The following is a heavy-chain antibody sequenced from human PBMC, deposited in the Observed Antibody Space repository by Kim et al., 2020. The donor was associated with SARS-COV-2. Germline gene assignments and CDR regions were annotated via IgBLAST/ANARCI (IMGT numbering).Heavy chain of an antibody. CDR3: ARGARDIVVVVAATENWFDP. Sequence: RFTISRDNAKNSLYLQMNSLGAEDTAVYYCARGARDIVVVVAATENWFDPWGQGTLVTVSS. D-gene: IGHD2-15*01. J-gene: IGHJ5*02. V-gene: IGHV3-11*06.